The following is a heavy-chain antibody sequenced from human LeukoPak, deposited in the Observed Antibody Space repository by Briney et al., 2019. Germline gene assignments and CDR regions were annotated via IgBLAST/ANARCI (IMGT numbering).Heavy chain of an antibody. CDR3: ARVERNYGDYARPTDY. Sequence: SVKVSCKASGGTFSSYAISWVRQAPGQGLEWMGGIIPIFGTANYAQKFQGRVTITADESTSTAYIELSSLRSEDTAVYYCARVERNYGDYARPTDYLGQGTLVTVSS. CDR1: GGTFSSYA. D-gene: IGHD4-17*01. CDR2: IIPIFGTA. J-gene: IGHJ4*02. V-gene: IGHV1-69*01.